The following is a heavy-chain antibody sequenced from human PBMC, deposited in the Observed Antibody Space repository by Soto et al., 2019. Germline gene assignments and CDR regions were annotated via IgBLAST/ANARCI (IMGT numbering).Heavy chain of an antibody. J-gene: IGHJ6*02. CDR2: IWYDGSNK. Sequence: QVQLVESGGEVAQPGRSLRLSCTVSGFTFSGHAMHWVRQAPGKGLEWVTQIWYDGSNKYYAESVKGRFTISRDNSKKTLYLQMNSLRVEDTAVYYCARDGQGLAPYALDVWGQGTSVTVSS. CDR1: GFTFSGHA. V-gene: IGHV3-33*01. D-gene: IGHD6-19*01. CDR3: ARDGQGLAPYALDV.